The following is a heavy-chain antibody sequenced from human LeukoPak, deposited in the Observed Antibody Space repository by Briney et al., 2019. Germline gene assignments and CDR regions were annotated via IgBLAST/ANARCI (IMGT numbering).Heavy chain of an antibody. Sequence: SETLSLTCTVSGYSISSGYYWGWIRQPPGQGLEWIGSIYHSGSTYYNPSLKSRVTISVDTSKNQFSLKLSSVTAADTAVYYCARGWRLVRREYMDVWGKGTTVTVSS. CDR3: ARGWRLVRREYMDV. D-gene: IGHD3-10*02. CDR2: IYHSGST. CDR1: GYSISSGYY. J-gene: IGHJ6*03. V-gene: IGHV4-38-2*02.